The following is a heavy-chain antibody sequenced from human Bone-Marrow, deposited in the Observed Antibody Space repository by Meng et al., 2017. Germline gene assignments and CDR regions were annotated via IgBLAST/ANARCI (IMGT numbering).Heavy chain of an antibody. D-gene: IGHD3-10*01. V-gene: IGHV3-33*01. Sequence: GESLKISCAASGFTFSSHGMHWVRQAPGKGLEWVAVIWYDGSNKYYADSVKGRFTISRDNSKNTLYPQMNSLRAEDTAVYYCARDDVVRGVIYSLVDYWGHGTLVTVSS. CDR3: ARDDVVRGVIYSLVDY. J-gene: IGHJ4*01. CDR1: GFTFSSHG. CDR2: IWYDGSNK.